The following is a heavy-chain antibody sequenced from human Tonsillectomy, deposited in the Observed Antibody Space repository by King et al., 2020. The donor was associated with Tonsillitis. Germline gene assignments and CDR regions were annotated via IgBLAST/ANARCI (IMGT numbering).Heavy chain of an antibody. V-gene: IGHV3-21*01. CDR2: IISSSSYI. CDR1: GFTFSTYT. CDR3: ARAPPTIFGVVTLIDY. Sequence: VQLVESGGGLVKPGGSLRLSCAASGFTFSTYTMNWVRQAPGKGLEWVSSIISSSSYIYYADSVKGRFTISRENAKSSLYLQMNSLRAEDTAVYYCARAPPTIFGVVTLIDYWGQGTLVTVSS. J-gene: IGHJ4*02. D-gene: IGHD3-3*01.